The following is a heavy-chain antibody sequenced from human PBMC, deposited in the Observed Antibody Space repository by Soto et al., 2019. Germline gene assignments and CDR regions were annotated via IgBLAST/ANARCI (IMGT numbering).Heavy chain of an antibody. CDR2: MSPNSGDT. CDR1: EHTFTSFD. CDR3: AKGPPNWGFDY. Sequence: EASVKVSCKASEHTFTSFDVNWVRQAPGQGLEWMGWMSPNSGDTGYAQKFQGRVTMTRDTSIATAYMELSSLISEDTAVYYCAKGPPNWGFDYWGQGTLVTVSS. V-gene: IGHV1-8*01. J-gene: IGHJ4*02. D-gene: IGHD7-27*01.